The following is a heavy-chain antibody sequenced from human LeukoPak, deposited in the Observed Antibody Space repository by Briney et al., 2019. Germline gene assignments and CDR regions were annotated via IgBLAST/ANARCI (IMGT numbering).Heavy chain of an antibody. Sequence: GGSLRLSCAASGFTFSSYAMHWVRQAPGKGLEWVAVISYDGSNKYYADSVKGRFTISRDNSKNTLYLQMNSLRAEDTAVYYCARDSPFTIFGVVPPRGYMDVWGKGTTVTVSS. CDR2: ISYDGSNK. CDR3: ARDSPFTIFGVVPPRGYMDV. V-gene: IGHV3-30-3*01. J-gene: IGHJ6*03. D-gene: IGHD3-3*01. CDR1: GFTFSSYA.